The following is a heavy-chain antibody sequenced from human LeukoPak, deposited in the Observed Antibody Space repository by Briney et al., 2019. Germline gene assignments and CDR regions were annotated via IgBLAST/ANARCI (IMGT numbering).Heavy chain of an antibody. Sequence: PSETLSLTCAVYGGSFSGYYWSWIRQPPGKGLEWIGEINHSGSTNYNPSLKSRVTISVDTSKNQFSLKLSSVTAADTAVYYCATRSTSYDYVWGSYRSTGYFDYWGQGTLVTVSS. V-gene: IGHV4-34*01. J-gene: IGHJ4*02. CDR1: GGSFSGYY. D-gene: IGHD3-16*02. CDR3: ATRSTSYDYVWGSYRSTGYFDY. CDR2: INHSGST.